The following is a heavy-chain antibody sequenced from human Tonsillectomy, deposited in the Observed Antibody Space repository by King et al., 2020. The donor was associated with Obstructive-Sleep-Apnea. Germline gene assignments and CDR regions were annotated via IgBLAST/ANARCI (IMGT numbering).Heavy chain of an antibody. Sequence: HVQLQESGPGLVKPSETLSLTCTVSGVSVSSGSYYLSWILQPPGKGLEWVGYIYYSGSTNYNPSRKSRGTISVDTSKNQFSLKLSTVTAADTAVYYCARDRTRGTYFDYWGQGTLVTVSS. CDR1: GVSVSSGSYY. V-gene: IGHV4-61*01. CDR3: ARDRTRGTYFDY. CDR2: IYYSGST. D-gene: IGHD1-26*01. J-gene: IGHJ4*02.